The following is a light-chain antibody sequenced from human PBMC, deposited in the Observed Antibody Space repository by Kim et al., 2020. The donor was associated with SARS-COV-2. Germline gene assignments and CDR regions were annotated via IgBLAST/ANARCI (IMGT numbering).Light chain of an antibody. CDR3: LLFFGGSQYYL. V-gene: IGLV7-43*01. CDR2: STT. Sequence: QAVVTQEPSLTVSPGGTVTLTCGSSTGTVTSAHYPAWFQQKPGQPPRPLIYSTTKKQSWTPARFSGSLLGGRAALTLSGVQPEDEAEYYCLLFFGGSQYYLFGPGTKVTVL. J-gene: IGLJ1*01. CDR1: TGTVTSAHY.